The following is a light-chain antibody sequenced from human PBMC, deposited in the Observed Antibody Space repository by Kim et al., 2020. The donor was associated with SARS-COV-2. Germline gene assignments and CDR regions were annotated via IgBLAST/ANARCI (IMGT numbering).Light chain of an antibody. CDR2: DAS. Sequence: DIQMTQSPSSLSASVGDRVIITCQASQDISNYLNWYQQKPGKAPKLLIYDASNLETGVPSRFSGSGSGTDFTFTISSLQPEDIATYYCQQYDNLPPLTFGGGTKVDIK. CDR3: QQYDNLPPLT. CDR1: QDISNY. V-gene: IGKV1-33*01. J-gene: IGKJ4*01.